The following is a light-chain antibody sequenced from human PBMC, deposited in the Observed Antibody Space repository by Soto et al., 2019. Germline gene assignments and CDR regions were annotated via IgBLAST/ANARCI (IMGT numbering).Light chain of an antibody. CDR3: QQYNDWPLT. CDR2: GAS. Sequence: EVVMTQSPATLSVSPGERATLSCRASQRVGSHLAWYQQKPGQAPRLLISGASTRATGIPARFSGIGSGTEFTLTISSLQSEDFTVYYCQQYNDWPLTFGGGTKVEF. J-gene: IGKJ4*01. CDR1: QRVGSH. V-gene: IGKV3-15*01.